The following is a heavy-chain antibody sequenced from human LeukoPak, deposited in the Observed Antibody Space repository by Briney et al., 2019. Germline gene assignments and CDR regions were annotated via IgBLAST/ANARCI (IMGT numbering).Heavy chain of an antibody. D-gene: IGHD3-22*01. CDR1: GFTFSDHA. J-gene: IGHJ4*02. V-gene: IGHV3-13*01. CDR2: VGIAADT. CDR3: ARGPHYYDSSGYFQDY. Sequence: GGSLRLSCAASGFTFSDHAMHWVRQAPGKGLEWVSAVGIAADTFYPGSVKGRFTISRENAKNSLYLQMNSLRAEDTAVYYCARGPHYYDSSGYFQDYWGQGTLVTVSS.